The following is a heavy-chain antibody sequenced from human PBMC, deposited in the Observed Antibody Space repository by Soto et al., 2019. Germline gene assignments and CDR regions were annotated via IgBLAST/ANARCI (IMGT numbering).Heavy chain of an antibody. J-gene: IGHJ6*02. Sequence: HPGGSLRLSCTASGFTLGDYAMSWFRQAPGKGLEWVGFIRSKAYGGTTEYAASVKGRFTISRDDSKSIAYLQMNSLKTEDTAVYYCTRVGGSSGWYSQGMDVWGQGTTVTVSS. CDR3: TRVGGSSGWYSQGMDV. CDR2: IRSKAYGGTT. D-gene: IGHD6-19*01. CDR1: GFTLGDYA. V-gene: IGHV3-49*03.